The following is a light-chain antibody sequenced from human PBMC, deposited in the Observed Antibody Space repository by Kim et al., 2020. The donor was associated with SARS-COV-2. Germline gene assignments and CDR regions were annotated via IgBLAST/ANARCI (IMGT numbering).Light chain of an antibody. CDR1: QSVSGSY. CDR2: GAS. Sequence: EVVLTQPPGTLSLSPGERATLSCRASQSVSGSYLAWYQHKPGQAPRLLIYGASSRPTGIPDRFSGSGSGTDFTLTISRLEPEDFAVYYCQQYGSSPITFGQGTRLEIK. V-gene: IGKV3-20*01. J-gene: IGKJ5*01. CDR3: QQYGSSPIT.